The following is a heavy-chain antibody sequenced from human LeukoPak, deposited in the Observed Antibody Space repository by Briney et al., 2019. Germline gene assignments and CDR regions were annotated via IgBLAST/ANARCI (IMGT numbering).Heavy chain of an antibody. CDR1: GGSISSGSYY. CDR3: ARDGDSSGYYFDY. J-gene: IGHJ4*02. CDR2: IYTSGST. Sequence: SETLSLTCTVSGGSISSGSYYWSWIRQPPGKGLEWIGRIYTSGSTNYNPSLKSRVTISVDTSKNQFSLKLSSVTAADTAVYYCARDGDSSGYYFDYWGQGTLVTVSS. V-gene: IGHV4-61*02. D-gene: IGHD3-22*01.